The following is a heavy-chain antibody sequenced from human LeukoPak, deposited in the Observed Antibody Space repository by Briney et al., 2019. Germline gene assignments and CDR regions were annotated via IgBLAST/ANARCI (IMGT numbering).Heavy chain of an antibody. CDR1: GFTFSSYA. J-gene: IGHJ4*02. CDR2: ISGSGGNT. CDR3: AKVGGSTCSSTSCFLGRMGFDY. V-gene: IGHV3-23*01. Sequence: GGSLRLSCAASGFTFSSYAMSWVRQAPGTGLKWVSSISGSGGNTYYADSVKGRFTTSRDNSKNALYLQMNSLRADDTAVYYCAKVGGSTCSSTSCFLGRMGFDYWGQGTLVTVSS. D-gene: IGHD2-2*01.